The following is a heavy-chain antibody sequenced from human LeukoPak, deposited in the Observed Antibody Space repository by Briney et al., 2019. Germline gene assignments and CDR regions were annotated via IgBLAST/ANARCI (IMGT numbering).Heavy chain of an antibody. CDR3: RIYYYGSGSYFEEFFDY. Sequence: GGSLRLSCAASVFTVSSYAMSWVRQAPGKGLEWVSAISGSGGSTYYADSVKGRFTISRDNSKNTLYLQMNSLRAEDTAVYYCRIYYYGSGSYFEEFFDYWGQGTLVTVSS. J-gene: IGHJ4*02. V-gene: IGHV3-23*01. D-gene: IGHD3-10*01. CDR2: ISGSGGST. CDR1: VFTVSSYA.